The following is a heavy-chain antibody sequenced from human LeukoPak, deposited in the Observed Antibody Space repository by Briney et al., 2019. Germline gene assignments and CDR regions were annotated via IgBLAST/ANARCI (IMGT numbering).Heavy chain of an antibody. V-gene: IGHV1-2*02. Sequence: ASVKVSFKASGYVFTDYYMHWVRQAPGQGPEWMGWINPNSGGTNYAQKFQGRVTMTRDTSISTAYMELSRLRSDDTAKYFCARGEGTVTTKSWFDPWGQGTLVTVSS. CDR3: ARGEGTVTTKSWFDP. J-gene: IGHJ5*02. CDR1: GYVFTDYY. CDR2: INPNSGGT. D-gene: IGHD4-17*01.